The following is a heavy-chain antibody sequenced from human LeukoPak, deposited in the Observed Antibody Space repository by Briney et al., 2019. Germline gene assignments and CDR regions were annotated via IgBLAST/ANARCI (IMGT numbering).Heavy chain of an antibody. CDR3: ASPRVGAKRGSAFDI. V-gene: IGHV4-34*01. D-gene: IGHD1-26*01. CDR2: INHSGST. J-gene: IGHJ3*02. Sequence: SETLSLTCAVYGGSFSGYYWSWTRQPPGKGLEWIGEINHSGSTNYNPSLKSRVTISVDTSKNQFSLKLSSVTAADTAVYYCASPRVGAKRGSAFDIWGQGTMVTVSS. CDR1: GGSFSGYY.